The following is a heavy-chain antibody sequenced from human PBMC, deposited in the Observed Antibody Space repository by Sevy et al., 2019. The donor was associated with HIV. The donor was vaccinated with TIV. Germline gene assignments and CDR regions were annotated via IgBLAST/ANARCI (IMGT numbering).Heavy chain of an antibody. Sequence: SETLSLTCTVSGCSVSSGSYYWSWIRQPPGKGLEWIGYIYYSGSTNYNPSLKSRVTISVDTSKNPFSLRMSPVTAAATAVYYCGGGRGVGSGWYPFDYWGQGTLVTVSS. J-gene: IGHJ4*02. V-gene: IGHV4-61*01. CDR2: IYYSGST. CDR1: GCSVSSGSYY. D-gene: IGHD6-19*01. CDR3: GGGRGVGSGWYPFDY.